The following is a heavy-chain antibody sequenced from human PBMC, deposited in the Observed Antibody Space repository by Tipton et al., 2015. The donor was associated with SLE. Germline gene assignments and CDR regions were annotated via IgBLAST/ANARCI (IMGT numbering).Heavy chain of an antibody. CDR3: VRERKYVVRFRELVAPDL. D-gene: IGHD1-26*01. J-gene: IGHJ3*01. CDR1: GGSFSDYY. Sequence: TLSLTCAVYGGSFSDYYWSWIRQTPGEGLEWIGEINHTGGTNYNPSLESRVTMSVDTSKSQFSLKLSSVTAADTAMYYCVRERKYVVRFRELVAPDLWGQGTAITVPS. CDR2: INHTGGT. V-gene: IGHV4-34*01.